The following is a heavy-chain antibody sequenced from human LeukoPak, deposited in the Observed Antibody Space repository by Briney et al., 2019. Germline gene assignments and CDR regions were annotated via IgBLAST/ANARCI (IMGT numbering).Heavy chain of an antibody. CDR1: GFTFSSYA. CDR3: ARDTSKIRGVAKYFQH. CDR2: ISYDGSNK. D-gene: IGHD3-10*01. V-gene: IGHV3-30*04. J-gene: IGHJ1*01. Sequence: GGSLRLSCAASGFTFSSYAMHWVRQAPGKGLEWVAVISYDGSNKYYADSVKGRFTISRDNSKNTLYLQMNSLGAEDTAVYYCARDTSKIRGVAKYFQHWGQGTLVTVSS.